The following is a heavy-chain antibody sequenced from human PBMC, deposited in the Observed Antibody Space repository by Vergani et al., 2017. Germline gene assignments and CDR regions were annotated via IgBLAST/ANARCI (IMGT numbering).Heavy chain of an antibody. CDR1: GGSISSSSYY. Sequence: QLQLQESGPGLVKPSETLSLTCTVSGGSISSSSYYWSWIRQPAGKGLEWIGRIYTSGSTNYNPSLKSRVTISVDTSKNQFSLKLSSVTAADTAVYYCARDSAVLNWFDPWGQGTLVTVSS. J-gene: IGHJ5*02. CDR3: ARDSAVLNWFDP. V-gene: IGHV4-61*02. CDR2: IYTSGST. D-gene: IGHD1-1*01.